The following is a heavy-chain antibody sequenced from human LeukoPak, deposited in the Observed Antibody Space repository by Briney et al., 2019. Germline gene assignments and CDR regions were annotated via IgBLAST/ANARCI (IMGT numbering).Heavy chain of an antibody. J-gene: IGHJ2*01. CDR2: IYYSGST. CDR1: GGSISSDGYY. CDR3: AREDRSQGYFDL. V-gene: IGHV4-31*03. Sequence: SETLCPICTVSGGSISSDGYYWSWVRQHPGKGLEWIGYIYYSGSTYYNPSLKSRVAISVDTSKNQFSLKLSSVTAADTAVYYCAREDRSQGYFDLWGRGTLVTVSS.